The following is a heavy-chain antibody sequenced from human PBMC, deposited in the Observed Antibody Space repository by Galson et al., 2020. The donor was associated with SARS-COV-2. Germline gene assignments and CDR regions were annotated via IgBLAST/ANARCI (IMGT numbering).Heavy chain of an antibody. CDR1: GFTFSSYE. CDR3: ARWHRDGHTQLWYFDL. J-gene: IGHJ2*01. V-gene: IGHV3-48*03. D-gene: IGHD2-2*01. CDR2: ISPSGSSI. Sequence: GGSLRLSCAASGFTFSSYELNWVRQAPGKGLEWVSYISPSGSSIYYADSVKGRFTISRDNAKTSLSLQLNSLRVEDTAVYYCARWHRDGHTQLWYFDLWGRGTLVTVSS.